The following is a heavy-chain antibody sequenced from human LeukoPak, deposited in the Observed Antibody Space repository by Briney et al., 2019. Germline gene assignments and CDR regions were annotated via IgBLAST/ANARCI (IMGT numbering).Heavy chain of an antibody. D-gene: IGHD5-12*01. Sequence: SETLSLTCTVSGGSISSYYWSWIRQPPGKGLEWIGYIYYSGSTNYNPSLKGRVTISVDTSKNQFSLKLSSVTAADTAVYYCARGLAEGWFDPWGQGTLVTVSS. V-gene: IGHV4-59*01. CDR1: GGSISSYY. CDR3: ARGLAEGWFDP. J-gene: IGHJ5*02. CDR2: IYYSGST.